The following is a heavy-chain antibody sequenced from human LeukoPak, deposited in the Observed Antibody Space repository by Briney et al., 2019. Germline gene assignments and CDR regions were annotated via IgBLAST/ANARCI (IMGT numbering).Heavy chain of an antibody. J-gene: IGHJ4*02. D-gene: IGHD3-22*01. Sequence: PGGSLRLSCAASGFIVSNNHISWVRQAPGKGLEWVSVLYSSGNAYYANSVRDRFSISRDNSKNTVFLQMNSLRVEDTAVYYCARPYYYDSGTFYSGFWGQGTLVTVSS. V-gene: IGHV3-66*01. CDR3: ARPYYYDSGTFYSGF. CDR1: GFIVSNNH. CDR2: LYSSGNA.